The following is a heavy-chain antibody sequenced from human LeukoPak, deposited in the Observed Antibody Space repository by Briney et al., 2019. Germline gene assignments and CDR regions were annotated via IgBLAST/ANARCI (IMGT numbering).Heavy chain of an antibody. CDR2: ITGSGATT. J-gene: IGHJ3*02. Sequence: QPGGSLRLSCAASGFTFSSYDMNWVRQAPGKGLEWVSAITGSGATTYYADSVKGRFTISRDNSKNTLYLQMNSLRVEDTAVYYCVKADLTTADRDAFDIWGQGTVVTVSS. V-gene: IGHV3-23*01. CDR3: VKADLTTADRDAFDI. CDR1: GFTFSSYD. D-gene: IGHD2-21*02.